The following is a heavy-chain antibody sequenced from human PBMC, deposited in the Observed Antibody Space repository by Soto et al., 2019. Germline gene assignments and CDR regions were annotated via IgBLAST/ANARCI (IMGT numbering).Heavy chain of an antibody. CDR3: ARDFLHYDILTGSYSDCFDP. Sequence: ASVKVSCKASGYTFTSYGISWVRQAPGQGLEWMGWISAYNGNTNYAQKFQGRLTMTTDTSTSTAYMELRSLRSDDTAVYYCARDFLHYDILTGSYSDCFDPWGQGTLVTVSS. J-gene: IGHJ5*02. V-gene: IGHV1-18*01. CDR2: ISAYNGNT. CDR1: GYTFTSYG. D-gene: IGHD3-9*01.